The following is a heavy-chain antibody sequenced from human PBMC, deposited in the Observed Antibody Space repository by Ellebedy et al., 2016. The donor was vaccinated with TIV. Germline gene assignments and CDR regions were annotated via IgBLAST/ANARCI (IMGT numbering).Heavy chain of an antibody. J-gene: IGHJ4*02. CDR2: IYYSGRT. Sequence: MPSETLSLTCTVPGGSISSDDYYRSWIRQPPGRGLEWIGYIYYSGRTSYNPSLKGRVTISVGTSKNQFSLRLSSVTAADTAVYYCARGDSSSSRVYYWGQGTLVTVSS. CDR1: GGSISSDDYY. D-gene: IGHD6-6*01. CDR3: ARGDSSSSRVYY. V-gene: IGHV4-30-4*01.